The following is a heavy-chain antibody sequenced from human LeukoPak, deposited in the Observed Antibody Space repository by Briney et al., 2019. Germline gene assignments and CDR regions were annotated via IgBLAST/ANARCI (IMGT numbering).Heavy chain of an antibody. D-gene: IGHD3-22*01. J-gene: IGHJ3*02. Sequence: ASVKVSCKASGYTFTGYYMHWVRQAPGQGLEWMGWINPNSGGTNYAQKFQGRVTMTRDTSISTAYMELSRLRSDDTAVYYCARGGDYYDSSGYYDDAFDIWGQGTKVTVSS. CDR1: GYTFTGYY. CDR2: INPNSGGT. CDR3: ARGGDYYDSSGYYDDAFDI. V-gene: IGHV1-2*02.